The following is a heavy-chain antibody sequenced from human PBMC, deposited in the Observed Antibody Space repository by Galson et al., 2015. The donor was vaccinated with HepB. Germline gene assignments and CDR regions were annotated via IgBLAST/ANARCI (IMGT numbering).Heavy chain of an antibody. V-gene: IGHV3-30*18. D-gene: IGHD4-17*01. Sequence: SLRLSCAASGFAFSSYGMHWVRQAPGKGLEWVAAILYDGSNKYYADSVKGRFTISRDNSKNTLYLQMSSLRAEDTAVYYCANGNGDYDHDVFHIWGQGTMVTVSS. CDR1: GFAFSSYG. J-gene: IGHJ3*02. CDR2: ILYDGSNK. CDR3: ANGNGDYDHDVFHI.